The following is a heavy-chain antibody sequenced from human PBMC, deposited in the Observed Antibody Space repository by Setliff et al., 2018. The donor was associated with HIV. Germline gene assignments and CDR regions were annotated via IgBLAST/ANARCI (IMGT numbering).Heavy chain of an antibody. D-gene: IGHD1-7*01. CDR1: GYTFTGYA. V-gene: IGHV1-3*01. CDR3: ARAHLTGTTVGLADY. CDR2: INVVNGNI. Sequence: ASVKVSCKASGYTFTGYAMHWVRQAPGQRLEWVGWINVVNGNIKYSQKFQGRVTIIRDTSASTAYMELSSLRSEDTAVYYCARAHLTGTTVGLADYWGQGTLVTVSS. J-gene: IGHJ4*02.